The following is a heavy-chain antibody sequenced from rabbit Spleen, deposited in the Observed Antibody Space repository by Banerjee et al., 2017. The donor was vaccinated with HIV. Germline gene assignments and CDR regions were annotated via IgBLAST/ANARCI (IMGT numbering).Heavy chain of an antibody. D-gene: IGHD1-1*01. CDR2: VYLSSAST. J-gene: IGHJ4*01. CDR3: ARDLDGVIGWNFGW. Sequence: QLEESGGDLVQPGASLTITCKASGLDFSINFWICWVRQAPGKGLELIGCVYLSSASTWYASWAKGRFTFSKASSTTVTLQMTSLTAADTATYFCARDLDGVIGWNFGWWGPGTLVTVS. CDR1: GLDFSINFW. V-gene: IGHV1S45*01.